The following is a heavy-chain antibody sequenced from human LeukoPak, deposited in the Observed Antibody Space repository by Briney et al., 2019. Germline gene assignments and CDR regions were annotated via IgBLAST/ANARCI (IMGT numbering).Heavy chain of an antibody. V-gene: IGHV4-59*01. D-gene: IGHD2-15*01. Sequence: SETLSLTCTVSGGSFSSYYWSWIRQPPGKGLEWIGYIYYSGSTNYNPSLKSRVTISVDTSKNQFSLKQSSVTAADTAVYSGARGYCSGGSCYAVDYWGQGTLVSVSS. CDR3: ARGYCSGGSCYAVDY. J-gene: IGHJ4*02. CDR1: GGSFSSYY. CDR2: IYYSGST.